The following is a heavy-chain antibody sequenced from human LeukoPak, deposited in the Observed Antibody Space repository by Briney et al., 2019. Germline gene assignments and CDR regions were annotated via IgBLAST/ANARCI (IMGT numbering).Heavy chain of an antibody. CDR2: IKQGGSEK. J-gene: IGHJ3*02. CDR3: AKIAARPSAFDI. V-gene: IGHV3-7*03. D-gene: IGHD6-6*01. Sequence: PGGSLRLSCAASGFTFSSYWMSWVRQAPGKGLEWVANIKQGGSEKYYVDSVKGRFTISRDNSKNTLYLQMNSLRAEDTAVYYCAKIAARPSAFDIWGQGTMVTVSS. CDR1: GFTFSSYW.